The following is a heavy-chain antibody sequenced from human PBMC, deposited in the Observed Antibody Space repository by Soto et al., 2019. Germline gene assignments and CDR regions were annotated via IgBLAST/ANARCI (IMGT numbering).Heavy chain of an antibody. D-gene: IGHD2-21*01. V-gene: IGHV5-51*01. CDR2: IYPGDSDT. CDR1: GYSFSGTW. J-gene: IGHJ6*02. Sequence: GESLKISCKGSGYSFSGTWIGWVRQMPGKGLEWMGIIYPGDSDTRYSPSFQGQVTISADTSISTAYLQWSSLKVSDTAMYYCARLDAGEAYFYGLDVWGQGTTVTVSS. CDR3: ARLDAGEAYFYGLDV.